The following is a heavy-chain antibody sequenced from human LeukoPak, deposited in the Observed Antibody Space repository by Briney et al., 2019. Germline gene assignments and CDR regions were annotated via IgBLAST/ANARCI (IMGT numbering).Heavy chain of an antibody. V-gene: IGHV3-9*01. J-gene: IGHJ4*02. CDR2: ISWNSGSI. D-gene: IGHD4-17*01. CDR1: GFTFDDYA. Sequence: PGGSLRLSCAASGFTFDDYAMHWVRHAPGKGLEWVSGISWNSGSIGYADSVKGRFTISRDNAKNSLYLQMNSLRAEDTALYYCAKDGTTVTTPPVWGQGTLVTVSS. CDR3: AKDGTTVTTPPV.